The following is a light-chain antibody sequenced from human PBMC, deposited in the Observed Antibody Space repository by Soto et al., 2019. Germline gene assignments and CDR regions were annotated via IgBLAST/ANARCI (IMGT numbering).Light chain of an antibody. V-gene: IGKV1-5*03. CDR2: KAS. CDR3: QQYNSYSWT. J-gene: IGKJ1*01. CDR1: QSISSW. Sequence: DNQMARAPSPLSSNVRGRFTIALRASQSISSWLAWYQQKPGKAPKLMIYKASSLESGVPSRFSGSGSGTEFTLTISSLQPDDFATYYCQQYNSYSWTFGQGTKVDIK.